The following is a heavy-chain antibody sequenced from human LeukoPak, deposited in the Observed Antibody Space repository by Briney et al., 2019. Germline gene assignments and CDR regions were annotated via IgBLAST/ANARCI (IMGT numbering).Heavy chain of an antibody. CDR2: ISSTTSYI. D-gene: IGHD2-2*01. J-gene: IGHJ4*02. CDR1: GFTFSSHS. V-gene: IGHV3-21*01. CDR3: ARAGLYQLLWAFDY. Sequence: GGSLRLSCAASGFTFSSHSMNWVRQAPGKGLEWVSSISSTTSYIHYADSVKGRFTIFRDNVNNSLYLQMNNLRAEDTAVYYCARAGLYQLLWAFDYWGQGNLVTVSS.